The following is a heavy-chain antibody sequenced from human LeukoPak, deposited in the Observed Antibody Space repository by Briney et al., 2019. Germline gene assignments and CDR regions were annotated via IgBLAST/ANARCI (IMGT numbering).Heavy chain of an antibody. V-gene: IGHV4-59*12. CDR2: IYYTGST. Sequence: SETLSLTCTVSGGSISSYFWGWIRQPPGKGLEWIGYIYYTGSTNYNPSLKSRVTISVDTSKNQFSLKLSSVTAADTAVYYCASIAAAGTLDYWGQGTLVTVSS. CDR3: ASIAAAGTLDY. J-gene: IGHJ4*02. D-gene: IGHD6-13*01. CDR1: GGSISSYF.